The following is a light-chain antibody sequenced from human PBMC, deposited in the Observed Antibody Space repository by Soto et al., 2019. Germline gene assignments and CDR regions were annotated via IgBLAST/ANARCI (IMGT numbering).Light chain of an antibody. J-gene: IGLJ1*01. CDR3: QVWDSSSDHYV. CDR1: NIGGKA. CDR2: YDS. V-gene: IGLV3-21*04. Sequence: SYELTQPPSVSVAPGETASITCGGNNIGGKAVHWYHQKPGQAPVLVIYYDSGRPSGIPERFSGSNSGNTATLTISRVEAGDEADYYCQVWDSSSDHYVFGTGTKLTVL.